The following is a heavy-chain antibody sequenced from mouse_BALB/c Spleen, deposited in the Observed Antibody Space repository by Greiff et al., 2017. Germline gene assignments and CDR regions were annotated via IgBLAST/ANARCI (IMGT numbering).Heavy chain of an antibody. Sequence: EVQLQQSGPGLVKPSQSLSLTCTVTGYSITSDYAWNWIRQFPGNKLEWMGYISYSGSTSYNPSLKSRISITRDTSKNQFFLQLNSVTTEDTATYYCARGGLLSWFAYWGQGTLVTVSA. CDR3: ARGGLLSWFAY. J-gene: IGHJ3*01. D-gene: IGHD2-3*01. CDR1: GYSITSDYA. CDR2: ISYSGST. V-gene: IGHV3-2*02.